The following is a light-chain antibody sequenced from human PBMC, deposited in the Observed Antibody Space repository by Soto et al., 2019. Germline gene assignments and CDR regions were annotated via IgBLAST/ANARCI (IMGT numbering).Light chain of an antibody. CDR3: QQYNKWPEFT. CDR1: QSVSSN. CDR2: GAS. V-gene: IGKV3-15*01. J-gene: IGKJ3*01. Sequence: EIVMTQSPATLSVSPGERATLSCRVSQSVSSNLAWYQQRPGQAPRLLIYGASARATGIPARFSGSGSGTEFTLTISSLQSEDFAVYYCQQYNKWPEFTFGPGTRV.